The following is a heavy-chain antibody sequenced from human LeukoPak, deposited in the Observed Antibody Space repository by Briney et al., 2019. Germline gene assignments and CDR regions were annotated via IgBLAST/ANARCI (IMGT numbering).Heavy chain of an antibody. CDR2: INPNSGGT. CDR3: AREKLVRLILARWFDP. V-gene: IGHV1-2*02. D-gene: IGHD1-1*01. CDR1: GYTFTDYY. Sequence: ASVKVSCKASGYTFTDYYMHWVRQAPGQELEWMGWINPNSGGTNYAQKFQGRVTMTRDTSISTAYMELSRLRSDDTAVYYCAREKLVRLILARWFDPWGQGTLVTVSS. J-gene: IGHJ5*02.